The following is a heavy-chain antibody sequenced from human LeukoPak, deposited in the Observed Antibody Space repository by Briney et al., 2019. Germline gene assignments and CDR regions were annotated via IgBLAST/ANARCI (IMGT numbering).Heavy chain of an antibody. D-gene: IGHD2-2*01. CDR1: GGSFSGYY. CDR2: INHSGST. CDR3: ARGLGYCSSTSCYALHFDY. Sequence: SETLSLTCAVYGGSFSGYYWSWIRQPPGKGLEWIGEINHSGSTNYNPSLKSRVTISVDTSKNQFSLKLSSVTPADTAVYYCARGLGYCSSTSCYALHFDYWGQGTLVTVSS. J-gene: IGHJ4*02. V-gene: IGHV4-34*01.